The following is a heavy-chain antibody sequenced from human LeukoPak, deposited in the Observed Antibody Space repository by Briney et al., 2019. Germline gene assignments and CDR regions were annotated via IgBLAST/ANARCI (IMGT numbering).Heavy chain of an antibody. D-gene: IGHD2-2*01. Sequence: VKVSCKASGGTFSSYTISWVRQAPGQGLEWMGRIIPILGIANYAQKFQGRVTITADKSTSTAYMELSSLRSEDTAVYYRARGYCSSTSCFWAKRFDPWGQGTLVTVSS. CDR2: IIPILGIA. CDR1: GGTFSSYT. V-gene: IGHV1-69*02. J-gene: IGHJ5*02. CDR3: ARGYCSSTSCFWAKRFDP.